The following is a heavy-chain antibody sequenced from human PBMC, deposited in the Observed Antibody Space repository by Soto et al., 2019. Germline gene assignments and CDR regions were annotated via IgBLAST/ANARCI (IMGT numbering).Heavy chain of an antibody. Sequence: VQLVESGGGVAQAGSSLRLSCAASGFTLSSSDMHWVRQAPGKGLEWVSDIWNDGSHKDYVDSVKGRFSVSRDKSKNTFYLQMNSLRAEDTAVYYCARSFGVSGRYFYYYGLDVWGPGTTVTVSS. CDR2: IWNDGSHK. D-gene: IGHD2-8*01. CDR1: GFTLSSSD. J-gene: IGHJ6*02. CDR3: ARSFGVSGRYFYYYGLDV. V-gene: IGHV3-33*01.